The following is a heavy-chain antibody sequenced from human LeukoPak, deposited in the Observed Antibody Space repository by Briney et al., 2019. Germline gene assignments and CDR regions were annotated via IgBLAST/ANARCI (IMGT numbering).Heavy chain of an antibody. D-gene: IGHD6-19*01. Sequence: PGGSLRLSCAASGFTFSSYWMSWVRQAPGKGLEWVANIKQDGSEKYYVDSVKGRFTISRDNAKNSLYLQMNSLRAEDTAVYYCAKSSGWNYYYYYMDVWGKGTTVIASS. CDR3: AKSSGWNYYYYYMDV. V-gene: IGHV3-7*01. CDR2: IKQDGSEK. J-gene: IGHJ6*03. CDR1: GFTFSSYW.